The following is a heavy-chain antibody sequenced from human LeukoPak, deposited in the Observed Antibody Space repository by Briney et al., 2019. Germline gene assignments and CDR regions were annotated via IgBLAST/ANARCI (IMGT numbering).Heavy chain of an antibody. CDR2: ISSSSSYI. D-gene: IGHD1-1*01. J-gene: IGHJ5*02. CDR1: GFTFSSYS. CDR3: ARAAERQKGFDP. V-gene: IGHV3-21*01. Sequence: GGSLRLSCAASGFTFSSYSMNWVRQAPGKGLEWVSSISSSSSYIYYADSVKGRFTISRDNAKNSLYLQMNSLRAEDTAVYYCARAAERQKGFDPWGQGTLVTVSS.